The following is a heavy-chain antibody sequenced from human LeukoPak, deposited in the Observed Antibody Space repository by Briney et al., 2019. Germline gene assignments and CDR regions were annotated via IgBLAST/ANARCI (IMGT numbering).Heavy chain of an antibody. V-gene: IGHV3-30*18. D-gene: IGHD6-19*01. CDR3: AKDGYSSCWYYFVR. CDR2: ISYDGSNK. J-gene: IGHJ4*02. CDR1: GFTFSLCG. Sequence: GRSLRLSCAASGFTFSLCGMHWVGQAPGKGLEWVAVISYDGSNKYYADSVKGRFTISRDNSKNTLYLQMNSMRADDTAVYYCAKDGYSSCWYYFVRWRRGALVTVSS.